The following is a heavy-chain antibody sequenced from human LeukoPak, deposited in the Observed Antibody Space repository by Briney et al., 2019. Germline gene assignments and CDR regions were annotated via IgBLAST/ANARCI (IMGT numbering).Heavy chain of an antibody. J-gene: IGHJ4*02. CDR1: GFTFSTYW. V-gene: IGHV3-7*01. CDR3: ARVPHFWSGYYDY. D-gene: IGHD3-3*02. Sequence: PGGSLRLSCAASGFTFSTYWMSWVRQAPGKGLEWVANIKEDGSEKYYVDSVKGRFTISRDNAKNSLYLQMNSLRAEDTAVYYCARVPHFWSGYYDYWGQGTLVTVSS. CDR2: IKEDGSEK.